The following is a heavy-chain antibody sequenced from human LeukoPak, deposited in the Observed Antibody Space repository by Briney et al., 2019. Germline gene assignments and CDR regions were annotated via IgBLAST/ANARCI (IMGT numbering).Heavy chain of an antibody. CDR1: GGSISSSSYY. V-gene: IGHV4-39*07. CDR3: ARDRPLGYCSSTSCYRTYYMDV. Sequence: PSETLSLTCTVSGGSISSSSYYWGWIRQPPGKGLEWIGSIYYSGSTYYNPSLKSRVTISVDTSKNQFSLKLSSVTAADTAVYYCARDRPLGYCSSTSCYRTYYMDVWGKGTTVTISS. J-gene: IGHJ6*03. D-gene: IGHD2-2*01. CDR2: IYYSGST.